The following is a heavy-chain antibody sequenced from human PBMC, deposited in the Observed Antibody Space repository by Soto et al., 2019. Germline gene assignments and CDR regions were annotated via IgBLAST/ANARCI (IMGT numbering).Heavy chain of an antibody. CDR2: IDPSDSYT. Sequence: GESLQISCKGSGYSFTSYWISCVRQMPGKGLEWMGMIDPSDSYTNYSPSFQGHVTISADKSISTAYLQWSSLKASDTAMYYCARATFYDSSGYYYVAFDIWGQGTMVTVS. D-gene: IGHD3-22*01. V-gene: IGHV5-10-1*01. J-gene: IGHJ3*02. CDR1: GYSFTSYW. CDR3: ARATFYDSSGYYYVAFDI.